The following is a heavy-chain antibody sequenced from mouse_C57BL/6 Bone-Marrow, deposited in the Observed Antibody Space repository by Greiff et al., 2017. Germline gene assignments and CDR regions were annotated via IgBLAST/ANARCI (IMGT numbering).Heavy chain of an antibody. D-gene: IGHD1-1*01. Sequence: EVKLQESGAELVKPGASVKLSCTASGFNIKDYDIHWVKQRTEQGLEWIGRIDPEDGETKYAAKFQDKATITADTSSNTAYLQLSCLTSEDSSVYYCTSTLIYYCTNYWGQGTTLTVSS. V-gene: IGHV14-2*01. CDR2: IDPEDGET. CDR3: TSTLIYYCTNY. CDR1: GFNIKDYD. J-gene: IGHJ2*01.